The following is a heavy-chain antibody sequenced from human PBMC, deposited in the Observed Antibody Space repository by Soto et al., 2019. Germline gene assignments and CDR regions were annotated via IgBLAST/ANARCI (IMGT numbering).Heavy chain of an antibody. V-gene: IGHV3-30*18. CDR3: AKDEISKTIRGDAFNF. CDR2: ISYDGSYQ. D-gene: IGHD1-7*01. CDR1: GFTFSSDG. J-gene: IGHJ3*01. Sequence: GGSLRLSCAASGFTFSSDGMHWVRQSPGKGLEWVAVISYDGSYQYYVDSVKGRFTISRDNSKNTLYLQMNSLRAEDTAVYYCAKDEISKTIRGDAFNFWGQGTMVTVSS.